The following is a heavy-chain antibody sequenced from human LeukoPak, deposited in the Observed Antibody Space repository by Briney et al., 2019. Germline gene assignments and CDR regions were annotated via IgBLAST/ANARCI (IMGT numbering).Heavy chain of an antibody. Sequence: SVKVSCKASGGTFSSYAISWVRQAPGQGLEWMGGIIPIFGTANYTQKFQGRVTITTDESTSTAYMELSSLGSEDTAVYYCARSPYDSSGYYPLFYAFDIWGQGTMVTVSS. D-gene: IGHD3-22*01. CDR1: GGTFSSYA. V-gene: IGHV1-69*05. J-gene: IGHJ3*02. CDR2: IIPIFGTA. CDR3: ARSPYDSSGYYPLFYAFDI.